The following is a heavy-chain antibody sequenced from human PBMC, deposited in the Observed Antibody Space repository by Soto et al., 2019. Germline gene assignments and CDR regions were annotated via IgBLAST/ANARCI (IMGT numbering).Heavy chain of an antibody. CDR3: AGGSGWLVTD. Sequence: EVQLVESGGGLVQPGGSLRLSCAASGFTFSSYWMNWVRQAPGKGLEWVANVKQDGSEKYYVDSVKGRFTISRDNARNSLYLQMTGLRAEDTAVYYCAGGSGWLVTDWGQGTLVTVSS. CDR1: GFTFSSYW. CDR2: VKQDGSEK. J-gene: IGHJ4*02. D-gene: IGHD6-19*01. V-gene: IGHV3-7*04.